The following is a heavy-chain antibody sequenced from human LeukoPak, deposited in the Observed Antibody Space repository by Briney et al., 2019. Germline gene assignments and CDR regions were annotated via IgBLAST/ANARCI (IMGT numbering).Heavy chain of an antibody. CDR2: IYPGDSDT. Sequence: GESLQISCQDSGYYFTNYWIGWVRQMPGKGLEWMGIIYPGDSDTRYSPSFQGQVTISADKSISTAYLQWSSLKASDTAMYYCARSKGESPDAFDIWGQGTMVTVSS. V-gene: IGHV5-51*01. J-gene: IGHJ3*02. D-gene: IGHD3-16*01. CDR1: GYYFTNYW. CDR3: ARSKGESPDAFDI.